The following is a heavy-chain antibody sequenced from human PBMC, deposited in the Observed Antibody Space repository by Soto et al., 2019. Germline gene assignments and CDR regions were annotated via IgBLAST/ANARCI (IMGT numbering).Heavy chain of an antibody. V-gene: IGHV1-46*01. D-gene: IGHD6-13*01. J-gene: IGHJ5*02. CDR2: INPSGGST. CDR1: GYTFTSYY. Sequence: GASVKVSCKASGYTFTSYYMHWVRQAPGQGLEWMGIINPSGGSTSYAQKFQGRVTMTRDTSTSTVYMELSSLRSEDTAVYYCAGMIAAAGTIAWGQGTLVTAPQ. CDR3: AGMIAAAGTIA.